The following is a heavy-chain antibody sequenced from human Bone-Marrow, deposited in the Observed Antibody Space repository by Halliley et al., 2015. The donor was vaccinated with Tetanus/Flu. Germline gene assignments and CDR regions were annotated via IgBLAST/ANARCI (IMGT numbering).Heavy chain of an antibody. J-gene: IGHJ4*02. D-gene: IGHD6-13*01. V-gene: IGHV4-59*01. Sequence: MGLEWIAMIHHTGTTNHNPSLNGRVSISMDTSKNQFSLRLSPVNTADTAVYYCAAAPNVNYYDFWGQGMLVSVSS. CDR2: IHHTGTT. CDR3: AAAPNVNYYDF.